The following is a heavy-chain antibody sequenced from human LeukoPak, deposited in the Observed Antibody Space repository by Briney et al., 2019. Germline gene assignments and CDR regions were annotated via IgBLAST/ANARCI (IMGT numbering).Heavy chain of an antibody. V-gene: IGHV1-2*02. CDR3: ARGSPDYSNVHYMDV. CDR2: INPNSGGT. Sequence: GASVKVSCKASGYTFTGYYMNWVRQAPGQGLEWMGWINPNSGGTNFARKFQGRVTMTRDTSISTAYMDLSRLRSDDTAVYYCARGSPDYSNVHYMDVWGKGTTVTVS. CDR1: GYTFTGYY. D-gene: IGHD4-11*01. J-gene: IGHJ6*03.